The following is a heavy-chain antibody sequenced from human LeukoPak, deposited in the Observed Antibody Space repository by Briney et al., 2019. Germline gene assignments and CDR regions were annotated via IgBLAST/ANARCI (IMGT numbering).Heavy chain of an antibody. V-gene: IGHV1-18*01. D-gene: IGHD2-2*01. J-gene: IGHJ4*02. CDR2: INPDNGNT. CDR3: ATYYCSTTSCYPYFFDY. Sequence: AASVKVSCKASGYPFTRYGISWVRQAPGQGLEWMGWINPDNGNTKYAQKFQGRVTMTTDTSTSTAHIELRSLRSDDTAVYYCATYYCSTTSCYPYFFDYWGQGTLVTVSS. CDR1: GYPFTRYG.